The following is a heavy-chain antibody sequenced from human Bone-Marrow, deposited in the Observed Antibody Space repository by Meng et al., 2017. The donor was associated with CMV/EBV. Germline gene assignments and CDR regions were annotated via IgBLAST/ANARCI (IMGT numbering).Heavy chain of an antibody. D-gene: IGHD3-16*02. CDR1: GFTFSNYN. J-gene: IGHJ4*02. V-gene: IGHV3-21*01. CDR3: ARKGVWGSYRK. CDR2: ISSSSSYI. Sequence: GESLKISCAASGFTFSNYNMNWVRQAPGKGLEWVSSISSSSSYIYSADSVKGRFTISRDNAKNSLYLQMNSLRAEDTAVYYCARKGVWGSYRKWGQGTLVTVSS.